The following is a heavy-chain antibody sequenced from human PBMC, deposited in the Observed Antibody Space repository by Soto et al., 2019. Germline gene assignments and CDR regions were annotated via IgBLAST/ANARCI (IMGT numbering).Heavy chain of an antibody. V-gene: IGHV1-69*04. CDR3: ARDLGYCSSTSCYDTDSTLNY. J-gene: IGHJ4*02. Sequence: SVKVSCKASGGTFSSYTISWVRQAPGQGLEWMGRIIPILGIANYAQKFQGRVTITADKSTSTAYMELSSLRSEDTAVYYCARDLGYCSSTSCYDTDSTLNYWGQRTLVTVSS. CDR2: IIPILGIA. D-gene: IGHD2-2*03. CDR1: GGTFSSYT.